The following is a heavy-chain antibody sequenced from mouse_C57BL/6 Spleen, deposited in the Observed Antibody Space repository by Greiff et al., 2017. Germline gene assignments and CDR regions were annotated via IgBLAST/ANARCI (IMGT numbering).Heavy chain of an antibody. V-gene: IGHV10-3*01. CDR2: IRSKSSNYAT. CDR1: GFTFNTYA. D-gene: IGHD2-3*01. Sequence: EAGGGLVQPKGSLKLSCAASGFTFNTYAMHWVRQAPGKGLEWVARIRSKSSNYATYYADSVKDRFTISRDDSQSMLYLQMNNLKTEDTAMYYCVRETGDGYHWYFDVWGTGTTVTVSS. CDR3: VRETGDGYHWYFDV. J-gene: IGHJ1*03.